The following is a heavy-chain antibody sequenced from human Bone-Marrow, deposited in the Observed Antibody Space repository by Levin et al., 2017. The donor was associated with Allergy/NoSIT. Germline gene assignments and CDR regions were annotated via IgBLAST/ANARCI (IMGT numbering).Heavy chain of an antibody. CDR3: ARTPYRSIFFPDH. D-gene: IGHD6-19*01. Sequence: SGPTLVKPTETLTLTCTVSGFSLDNARMGVSWIRRPPGKALEWLAHISFNGEKYYNSSLKTRLTISKDTYKSQVLLTMTNVDPIQAATYFCARTPYRSIFFPDHWVLGTLITVSS. CDR2: ISFNGEK. CDR1: GFSLDNARMG. J-gene: IGHJ4*02. V-gene: IGHV2-26*01.